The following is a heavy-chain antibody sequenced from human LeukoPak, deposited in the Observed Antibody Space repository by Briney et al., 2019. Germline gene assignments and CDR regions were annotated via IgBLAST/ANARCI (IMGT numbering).Heavy chain of an antibody. J-gene: IGHJ4*02. Sequence: PGGSLRLSCAASGFTFSNYAMHWVRQAPGKGLEWVAVISYDGIRKNYADSVKGRFTISRDNSKNSLSLQMNSLRAEDTAVYYCARDGGYSGNERPYYFDCWGQGTLVTVSS. CDR2: ISYDGIRK. CDR3: ARDGGYSGNERPYYFDC. V-gene: IGHV3-30-3*01. CDR1: GFTFSNYA. D-gene: IGHD5-12*01.